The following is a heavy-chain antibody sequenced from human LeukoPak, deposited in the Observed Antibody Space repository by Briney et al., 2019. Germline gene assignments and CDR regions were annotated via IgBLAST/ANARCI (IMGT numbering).Heavy chain of an antibody. CDR3: ARLTYGDFSDAFDI. J-gene: IGHJ3*02. Sequence: SETLSLTRTVSGGSISSYYWSWIRQPPGKGLEWIGYTYYSGSTNYNPSLKSRVTISVDTSKNQFSLKLSSVTAADTAVYYCARLTYGDFSDAFDIWGQGTMVTVSS. CDR1: GGSISSYY. CDR2: TYYSGST. D-gene: IGHD4-17*01. V-gene: IGHV4-59*08.